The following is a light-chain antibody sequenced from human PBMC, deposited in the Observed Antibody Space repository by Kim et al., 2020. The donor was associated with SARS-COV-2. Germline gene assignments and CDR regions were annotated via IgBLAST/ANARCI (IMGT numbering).Light chain of an antibody. Sequence: SYELTQPPSVSVSPGQTASITCSGDNLGDKYACWYQQKPGQSPVLVIYQDSKRPSGIPERFSGSNSGNTATLTINGTQAMDEADYYCQAWDTSTVVFGGG. CDR2: QDS. CDR3: QAWDTSTVV. J-gene: IGLJ2*01. V-gene: IGLV3-1*01. CDR1: NLGDKY.